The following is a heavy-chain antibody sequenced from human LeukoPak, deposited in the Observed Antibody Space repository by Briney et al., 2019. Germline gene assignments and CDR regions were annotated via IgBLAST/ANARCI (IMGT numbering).Heavy chain of an antibody. Sequence: GGSLRLSCAASGFAFSRYGMHWVRQAPGKGLEWVASISSEGDNKHYLESVKGRFTISRDNSKNTLYLQMNNLRAEDTAIYYCAKDRTNFFYYLDVWGTGTTVIVSS. CDR2: ISSEGDNK. CDR1: GFAFSRYG. CDR3: AKDRTNFFYYLDV. V-gene: IGHV3-30*19. J-gene: IGHJ6*03.